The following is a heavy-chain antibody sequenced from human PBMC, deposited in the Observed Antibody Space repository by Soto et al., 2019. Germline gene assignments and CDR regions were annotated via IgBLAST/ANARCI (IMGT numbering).Heavy chain of an antibody. CDR2: VIPIFGTA. J-gene: IGHJ6*02. CDR3: AKYYYESSGYCSDYYYCMDV. Sequence: SVKVSCQASGVTFSSYAISWVRQAPGQGLEWMGGVIPIFGTANYGQKFQGRVTITADESTSTAYMELSSLRSEDTAVYYCAKYYYESSGYCSDYYYCMDVWGQGTTVTVSS. V-gene: IGHV1-69*13. CDR1: GVTFSSYA. D-gene: IGHD3-22*01.